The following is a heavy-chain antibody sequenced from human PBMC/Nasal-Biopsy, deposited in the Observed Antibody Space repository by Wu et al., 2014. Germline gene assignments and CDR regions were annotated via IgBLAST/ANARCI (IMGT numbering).Heavy chain of an antibody. D-gene: IGHD6-13*01. V-gene: IGHV1-2*06. Sequence: SCAASGFNFRDFGMHWVRQAPGQGLEWMGRINPNSGGTNYAQKFQGRVTMTRDTSISTAYMEVGSLTSDDTAVYYCARAGPGIAAIGNWLDPWGQGTLVTVSS. J-gene: IGHJ5*02. CDR2: INPNSGGT. CDR1: GFNFRDFG. CDR3: ARAGPGIAAIGNWLDP.